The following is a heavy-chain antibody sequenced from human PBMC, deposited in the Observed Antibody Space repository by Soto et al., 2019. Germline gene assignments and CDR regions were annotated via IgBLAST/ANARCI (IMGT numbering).Heavy chain of an antibody. V-gene: IGHV1-58*01. CDR3: AAVRRYSGYGNYYYYGMDV. J-gene: IGHJ6*02. CDR2: IVVGSGNT. CDR1: GFTFTSSA. D-gene: IGHD5-12*01. Sequence: HMQLVQSGPEVKKPWTSVKVSCKASGFTFTSSAVQWVRQARGQPLEWIGWIVVGSGNTNYAQTFQERVTITRDMSTITGDVELSSLRSEDTAVYYCAAVRRYSGYGNYYYYGMDVWGQGTTVTVSS.